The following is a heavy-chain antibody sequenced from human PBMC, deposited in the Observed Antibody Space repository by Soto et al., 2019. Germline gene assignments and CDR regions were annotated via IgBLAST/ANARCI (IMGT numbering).Heavy chain of an antibody. Sequence: QVQLVQSGAEVKKPGASVKISCKASGYTFTYYHVHWVRQAPGQGLEWMGIINPNGGDTRYAEKFQGRVTMTRETSTSTVYMDVSSLRSEDTALYYCARVPYSSGLWFYLDYWGQGPLVTVSS. D-gene: IGHD5-18*01. V-gene: IGHV1-46*01. CDR3: ARVPYSSGLWFYLDY. CDR2: INPNGGDT. J-gene: IGHJ4*02. CDR1: GYTFTYYH.